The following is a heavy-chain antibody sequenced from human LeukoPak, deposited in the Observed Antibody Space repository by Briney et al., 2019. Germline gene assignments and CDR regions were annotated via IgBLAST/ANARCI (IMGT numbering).Heavy chain of an antibody. CDR2: IYHSGGT. CDR1: GYSISSGYY. J-gene: IGHJ5*02. CDR3: ARRTPVLRSGTSSNWFDP. Sequence: SETLSLTCAVSGYSISSGYYWGWIRQPPGKGLEWIGTIYHSGGTYYNPSLKSRVTISVDTSKNQFSLKLRSVTAADTAVYYCARRTPVLRSGTSSNWFDPWGQGTLVTVPS. V-gene: IGHV4-38-2*01. D-gene: IGHD2-15*01.